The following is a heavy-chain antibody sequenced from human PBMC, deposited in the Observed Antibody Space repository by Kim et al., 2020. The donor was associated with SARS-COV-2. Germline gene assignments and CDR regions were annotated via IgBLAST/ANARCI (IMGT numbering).Heavy chain of an antibody. Sequence: GGSLRLSCSASGFTLSSYNIHWVRQTPGKGLEYVSAISPSGDRTYYIDSVKGRFTISRDNSKNTVDLQMSDLRAEDTAIYYCVRPYNYWGKGTLVTVSS. CDR1: GFTLSSYN. D-gene: IGHD3-16*01. V-gene: IGHV3-64D*06. CDR2: ISPSGDRT. CDR3: VRPYNY. J-gene: IGHJ4*02.